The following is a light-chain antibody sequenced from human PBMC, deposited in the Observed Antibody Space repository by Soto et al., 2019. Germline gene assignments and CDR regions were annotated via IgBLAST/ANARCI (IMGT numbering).Light chain of an antibody. V-gene: IGKV3D-15*01. CDR1: QSVSSK. CDR3: QQYDNWPPWT. CDR2: GVS. Sequence: MVMTQSPATLCVSPCERAALACSSSQSVSSKLAWYRQRPGQAPRLVIYGVSRRATGIPDRFSGSGSGTDFTLTISRLEPEDFAVYYCQQYDNWPPWTFGQGTKVDIK. J-gene: IGKJ1*01.